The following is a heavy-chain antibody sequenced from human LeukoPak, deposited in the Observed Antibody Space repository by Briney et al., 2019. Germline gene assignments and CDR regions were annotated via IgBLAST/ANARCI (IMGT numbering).Heavy chain of an antibody. D-gene: IGHD3-16*01. J-gene: IGHJ5*01. CDR3: ARDGGFGGPGGDSWFDS. CDR2: IYSDGGT. V-gene: IGHV3-66*02. Sequence: PGGSLRLSCAASGFTVSAKYMSWVRKGPGKGLTWISSIYSDGGTNYADSVKGRFTISRDNSKNTLYLQMNSQRPEDTAVYYCARDGGFGGPGGDSWFDSWGQGALVTVSS. CDR1: GFTVSAKY.